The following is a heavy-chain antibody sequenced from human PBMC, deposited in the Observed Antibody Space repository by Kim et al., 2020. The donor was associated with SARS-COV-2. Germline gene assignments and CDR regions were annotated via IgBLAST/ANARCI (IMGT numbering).Heavy chain of an antibody. Sequence: FQGRVTMTRNTSISTAYMELSSLRSEDTAVYYCARGPTHHYGSGSAWFDPWGQGTLVTVSS. J-gene: IGHJ5*02. D-gene: IGHD3-10*01. CDR3: ARGPTHHYGSGSAWFDP. V-gene: IGHV1-8*01.